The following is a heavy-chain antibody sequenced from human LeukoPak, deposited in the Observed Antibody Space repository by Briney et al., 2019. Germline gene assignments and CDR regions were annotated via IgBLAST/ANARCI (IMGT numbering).Heavy chain of an antibody. D-gene: IGHD6-13*01. J-gene: IGHJ4*02. CDR2: IYYSGST. CDR1: GDSISSRDYY. Sequence: SETLSLTCSVSGDSISSRDYYWSWIRQPPGKGLEWIGYIYYSGSTNYNPSLKSRVTISVDTSKNQFSLKLSSVTAADTAVYYCARVPATSIAAAGYFDYWGQGTLVTVSS. CDR3: ARVPATSIAAAGYFDY. V-gene: IGHV4-61*08.